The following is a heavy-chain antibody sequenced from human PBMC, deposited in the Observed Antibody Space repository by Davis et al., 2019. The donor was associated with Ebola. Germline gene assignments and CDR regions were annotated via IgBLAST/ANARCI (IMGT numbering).Heavy chain of an antibody. CDR1: GFTFSSYE. CDR2: ISSSGSTI. J-gene: IGHJ6*02. V-gene: IGHV3-48*03. CDR3: ARDRGFTIFGVVSSRGNYYYGMDV. Sequence: GESLKISCAASGFTFSSYEMNWVRQAPGKGLEWVSYISSSGSTIYYADSVKGRFTISRDNAKNSLYLQMNSLRAEDTAVYYCARDRGFTIFGVVSSRGNYYYGMDVWGQGTTVTVSS. D-gene: IGHD3-3*01.